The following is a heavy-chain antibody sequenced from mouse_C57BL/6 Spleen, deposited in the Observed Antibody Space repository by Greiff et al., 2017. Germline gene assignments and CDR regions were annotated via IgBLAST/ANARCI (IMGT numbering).Heavy chain of an antibody. D-gene: IGHD1-1*02. J-gene: IGHJ1*03. CDR2: LYPGDGDT. V-gene: IGHV1-82*01. CDR1: GYAFSSSW. CDR3: ASMEYFDV. Sequence: QVQLQQSGPELVKPGASVKISCKASGYAFSSSWMNWVKQRPGTGLEWIGRLYPGDGDTNYNGKFKGKATLTADKSSSTAYMQLSSLTSEDSAVFYFASMEYFDVWGTGTTVTVST.